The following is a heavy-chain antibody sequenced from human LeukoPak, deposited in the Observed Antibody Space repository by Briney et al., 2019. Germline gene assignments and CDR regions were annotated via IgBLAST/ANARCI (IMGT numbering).Heavy chain of an antibody. CDR2: INPNSGGT. CDR3: VSGGLYYYDSSGYSLDP. CDR1: GYTFTGYY. J-gene: IGHJ5*02. D-gene: IGHD3-22*01. Sequence: ASVKVSXKASGYTFTGYYMHWVRQAPGQGLEWIGRINPNSGGTNYAQKFQGRVTMTRETSISTAYMELSRLRSDDTAVYYCVSGGLYYYDSSGYSLDPWGQGTLVTVSS. V-gene: IGHV1-2*06.